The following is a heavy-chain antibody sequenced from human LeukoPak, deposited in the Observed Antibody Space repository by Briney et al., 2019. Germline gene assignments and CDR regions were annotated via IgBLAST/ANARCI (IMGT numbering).Heavy chain of an antibody. J-gene: IGHJ1*01. Sequence: SETLSLTCTVSGGSISTYYWNWIRQPPGKGLEWIGYIYHSGSTNYNPSLQSRVTISVDTSKNQFSLNLNSVTAADMAVYYCARGGAARLHFQNWGQGTLVTVSS. CDR3: ARGGAARLHFQN. CDR1: GGSISTYY. D-gene: IGHD6-6*01. CDR2: IYHSGST. V-gene: IGHV4-59*01.